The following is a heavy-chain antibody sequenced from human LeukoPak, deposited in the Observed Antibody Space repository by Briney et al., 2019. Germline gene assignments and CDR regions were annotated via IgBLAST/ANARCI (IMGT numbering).Heavy chain of an antibody. CDR1: GGSISSGSYY. J-gene: IGHJ6*03. CDR3: ARAPAGPGGSYYYYYYMDV. Sequence: SETLSLTCTVSGGSISSGSYYWSWIRQPAGKGLEWIGRIYISGSTNYNPSLKSRVTISVDTSKNQFSLKLSSVTAADTAVYYCARAPAGPGGSYYYYYYMDVWGKGTTVTVSS. V-gene: IGHV4-61*02. D-gene: IGHD1-26*01. CDR2: IYISGST.